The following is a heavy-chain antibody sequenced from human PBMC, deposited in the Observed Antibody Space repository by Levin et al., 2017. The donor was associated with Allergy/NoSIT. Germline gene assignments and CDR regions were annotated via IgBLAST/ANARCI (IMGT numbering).Heavy chain of an antibody. CDR1: GFTFSSYN. CDR3: ARDSGYDRPYYYYYMYV. CDR2: ISTSSRTI. J-gene: IGHJ6*03. V-gene: IGHV3-48*01. Sequence: GGSLRLSCAASGFTFSSYNMNWVRQAPGKGLEWISYISTSSRTIDYGDSVKGRFTISRDNAKNSLYLQMNSLRGEDTAVYYCARDSGYDRPYYYYYMYVWVKGTTVTVSS. D-gene: IGHD5-12*01.